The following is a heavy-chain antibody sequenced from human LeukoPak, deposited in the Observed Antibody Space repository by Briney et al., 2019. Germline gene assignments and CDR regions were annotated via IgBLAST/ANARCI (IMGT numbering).Heavy chain of an antibody. Sequence: SETLSLTCTVSGGSISSSSYYWGWIRQPPGKGLEWIGSIYYSGSTYYNPSLKSRVTISVDTSKNQFSLKLSSVTAADTAVYYCARSAGRDGYNYYFDYWGQGTLVTVSS. CDR3: ARSAGRDGYNYYFDY. D-gene: IGHD5-24*01. J-gene: IGHJ4*02. CDR2: IYYSGST. V-gene: IGHV4-39*07. CDR1: GGSISSSSYY.